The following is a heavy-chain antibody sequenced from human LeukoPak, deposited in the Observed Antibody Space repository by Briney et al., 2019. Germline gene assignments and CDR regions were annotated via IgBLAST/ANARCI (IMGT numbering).Heavy chain of an antibody. CDR2: IYSGGTT. D-gene: IGHD4-23*01. V-gene: IGHV3-53*01. Sequence: GGSLRLSCAASGFNISTTYMSWVRQAPGKGLEWVSVIYSGGTTYYADSVQGRFTISRDKSKNTLHLQMNTLRVDDTAVYYCARGVRWHDFDYWGQGILVTVSS. CDR1: GFNISTTY. CDR3: ARGVRWHDFDY. J-gene: IGHJ4*02.